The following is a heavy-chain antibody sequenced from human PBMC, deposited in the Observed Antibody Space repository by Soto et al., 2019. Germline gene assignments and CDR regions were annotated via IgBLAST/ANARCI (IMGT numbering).Heavy chain of an antibody. CDR1: GYTFTSYG. CDR2: ISAYNGNT. D-gene: IGHD2-2*01. V-gene: IGHV1-18*01. CDR3: ARPDCSSTSCLDAFDI. J-gene: IGHJ3*02. Sequence: ASVKVSCKASGYTFTSYGIIWVRQAPGQGLEWMGWISAYNGNTNYAQKLQGRVTMTTDTSTSTAYMELRSLRSDDTAVYYCARPDCSSTSCLDAFDIWGQGTMVTVSS.